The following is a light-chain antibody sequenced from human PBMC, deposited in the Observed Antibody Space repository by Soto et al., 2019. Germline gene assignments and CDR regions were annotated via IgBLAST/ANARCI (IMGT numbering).Light chain of an antibody. V-gene: IGLV2-14*01. CDR3: CSYTSSSTGV. J-gene: IGLJ1*01. Sequence: QSVLTQPASVSGSPGQSITISCTGTSSDVGGYNFVSWYQQYPGKAPKLMIYDVSNRPSGVSNRFSGSKSGNTASLTISGLQAEDEADYYYCSYTSSSTGVFGTGTKLTVL. CDR1: SSDVGGYNF. CDR2: DVS.